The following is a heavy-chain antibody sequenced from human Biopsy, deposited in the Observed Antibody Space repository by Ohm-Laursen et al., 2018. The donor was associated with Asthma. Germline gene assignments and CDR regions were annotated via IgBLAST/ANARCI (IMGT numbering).Heavy chain of an antibody. CDR1: RDSFSNYA. CDR2: LIPVLGTP. V-gene: IGHV1-69*13. J-gene: IGHJ6*02. CDR3: ARGYSGSDRIVYYYSGLEV. D-gene: IGHD5-12*01. Sequence: SVKVSCNASRDSFSNYAISWVRQAPGQGLEWMGGLIPVLGTPDHAQMFEGRVTITADESTSTAYMELSSLSSEDTAVYYCARGYSGSDRIVYYYSGLEVWGQGTTVTVSS.